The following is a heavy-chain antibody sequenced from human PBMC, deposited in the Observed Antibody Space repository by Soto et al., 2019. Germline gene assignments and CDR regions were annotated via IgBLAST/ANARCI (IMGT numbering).Heavy chain of an antibody. CDR1: GGSISSGGYS. V-gene: IGHV4-30-2*01. CDR3: ARGQHYPDAFDI. J-gene: IGHJ3*02. CDR2: IYHSGST. D-gene: IGHD3-3*02. Sequence: PSETLSLTCAVSGGSISSGGYSWSWIRQPPGKGLEWIGYIYHSGSTYYNPSLKSRVTISVDRSKNQFSLKLSSVTAADTAVYYCARGQHYPDAFDIWGQGTMVTVSS.